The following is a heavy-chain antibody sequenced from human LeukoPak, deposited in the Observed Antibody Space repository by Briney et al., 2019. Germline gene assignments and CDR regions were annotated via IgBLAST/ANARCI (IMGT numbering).Heavy chain of an antibody. V-gene: IGHV1-2*02. CDR1: GYTFTGYY. Sequence: ASVKVSCKASGYTFTGYYMHWVRQAPGQGLEWMGWINPNSGGTNYAQKFQGRVTMTRETSSSTAYMELSRLRSDDPAVYYCARAPKKYYDILTGPYYFDYWGQGTLVTVSS. CDR3: ARAPKKYYDILTGPYYFDY. J-gene: IGHJ4*02. CDR2: INPNSGGT. D-gene: IGHD3-9*01.